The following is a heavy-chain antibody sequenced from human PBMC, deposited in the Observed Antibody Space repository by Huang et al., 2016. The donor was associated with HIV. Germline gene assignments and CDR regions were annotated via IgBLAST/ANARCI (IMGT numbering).Heavy chain of an antibody. V-gene: IGHV3-74*01. CDR1: GFTFSSYW. CDR3: VRDPRIQSWLNYFDY. Sequence: EVQLVESGGGLVQPGGSLRLSCAASGFTFSSYWMHWVRQAPGQGRVWVSRINSDGSSSGYADSVKGRVTISRDNAKNTLYLQMNSLRAEDTAVYYCVRDPRIQSWLNYFDYWGQGTLVSVSS. J-gene: IGHJ4*02. D-gene: IGHD3-22*01. CDR2: INSDGSSS.